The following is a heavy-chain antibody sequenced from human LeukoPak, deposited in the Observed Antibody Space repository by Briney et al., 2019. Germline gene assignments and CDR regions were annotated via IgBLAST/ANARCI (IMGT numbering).Heavy chain of an antibody. CDR2: INHSGST. CDR3: AIAGGYGSGSYYNSHNWFDP. J-gene: IGHJ5*02. Sequence: SETLSLTCAVYGGSFSGYYWSWIRQPPGKGLEWIGEINHSGSTNYNPSLKSRVTISVDTFKNQFSLKLSSVTAADTAVYYCAIAGGYGSGSYYNSHNWFDPWGQGTLVTVSS. CDR1: GGSFSGYY. V-gene: IGHV4-34*01. D-gene: IGHD3-10*01.